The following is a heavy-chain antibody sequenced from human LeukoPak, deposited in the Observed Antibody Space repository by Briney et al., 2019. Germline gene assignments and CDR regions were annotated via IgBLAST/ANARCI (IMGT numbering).Heavy chain of an antibody. V-gene: IGHV4-61*01. CDR1: GGSVSIGSYY. CDR2: IYYSGST. D-gene: IGHD3-22*01. Sequence: SETLSLTCTVSGGSVSIGSYYCRWFRQPPGKGLQWIVYIYYSGSTNYTPSLKSRVTISVDTSKNQFSLKLSSVTAADTAVYYCARAGYYDSSGYYYLLLFDYWGQGTLVTVSS. J-gene: IGHJ4*02. CDR3: ARAGYYDSSGYYYLLLFDY.